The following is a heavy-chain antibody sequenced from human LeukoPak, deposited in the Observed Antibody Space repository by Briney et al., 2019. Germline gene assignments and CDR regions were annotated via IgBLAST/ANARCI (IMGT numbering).Heavy chain of an antibody. CDR3: AREGCSSTSCYDY. CDR1: TFTFSSYE. D-gene: IGHD2-2*01. CDR2: ISSSGSNI. Sequence: PGRSLRLSCAASTFTFSSYEMNWVRQATGKGLEWVTNISSSGSNIYYADSVKGRFTISRDNAKNSLYLQMNSLRAEDTAVYYCAREGCSSTSCYDYWGQGTLVTVSS. V-gene: IGHV3-48*03. J-gene: IGHJ4*02.